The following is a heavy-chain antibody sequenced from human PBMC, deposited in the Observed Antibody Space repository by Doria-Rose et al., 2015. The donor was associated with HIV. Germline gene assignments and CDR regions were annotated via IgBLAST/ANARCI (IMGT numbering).Heavy chain of an antibody. D-gene: IGHD3-3*01. V-gene: IGHV1-69*02. Sequence: RYPISRVRQAPRQGVEWMGRIIPILGIRNYAQKFQGRVTITADESTSTAYIELSNLRSEDTAVYYCATTWSGYYLDYWGQGTLGTVSS. CDR1: RYP. J-gene: IGHJ4*02. CDR2: IIPILGIR. CDR3: ATTWSGYYLDY.